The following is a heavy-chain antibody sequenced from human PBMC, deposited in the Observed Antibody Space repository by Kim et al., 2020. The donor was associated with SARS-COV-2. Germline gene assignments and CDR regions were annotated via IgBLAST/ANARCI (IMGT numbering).Heavy chain of an antibody. Sequence: SETLSLTCTVSSGSISSGSYYWGWIRQPPGKGLEWIGSIYYSGTTYYNSPLKSRVTISVDTSKNQFSLKLSYVTAADTAVYFCARHGKYDDIMTYYNPPFDYWGHGTLVTVSS. J-gene: IGHJ4*01. CDR3: ARHGKYDDIMTYYNPPFDY. CDR2: IYYSGTT. V-gene: IGHV4-39*01. CDR1: SGSISSGSYY. D-gene: IGHD3-9*01.